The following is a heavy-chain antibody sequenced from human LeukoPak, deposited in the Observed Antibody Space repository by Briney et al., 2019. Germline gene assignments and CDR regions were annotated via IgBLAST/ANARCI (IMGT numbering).Heavy chain of an antibody. V-gene: IGHV3-30*02. CDR2: IRYDGSNK. J-gene: IGHJ4*02. Sequence: WGSLRLSCAASGFPFSSYWMHWVRQAPGKGLEWVAFIRYDGSNKYYADSVKGRFTISRDNSKNTLYLQMNSLRAEDTAVYYCAKDPSQQLVIYYLDYWGQGTLVTVSS. CDR1: GFPFSSYW. D-gene: IGHD6-13*01. CDR3: AKDPSQQLVIYYLDY.